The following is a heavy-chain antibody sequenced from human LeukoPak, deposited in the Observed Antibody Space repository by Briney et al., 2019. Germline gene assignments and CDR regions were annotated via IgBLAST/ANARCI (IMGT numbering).Heavy chain of an antibody. Sequence: ASVKVSCKASGYTFTSNYIHWVRQAPGQGLEWMGMIYPRDGSTSYAQKFQGRVTVTRDTSTSTVHMELSGLRSEDTAVYHCARDQEGFDYWGQGTLVTVSS. CDR1: GYTFTSNY. CDR2: IYPRDGST. V-gene: IGHV1-46*01. J-gene: IGHJ4*02. CDR3: ARDQEGFDY.